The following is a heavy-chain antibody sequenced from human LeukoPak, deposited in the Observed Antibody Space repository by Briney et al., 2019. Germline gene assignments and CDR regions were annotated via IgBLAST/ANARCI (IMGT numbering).Heavy chain of an antibody. Sequence: SETLSLTCTVSGYSISSGYYWGWIRQPPGQGLEWIGSIYHSGSTYYNPSLKSRATISVDTSKNQFSLKLSSVTAADTAVYYCARGEGIAAAGDSFDYWGQGTLVTVSS. CDR2: IYHSGST. CDR3: ARGEGIAAAGDSFDY. J-gene: IGHJ4*02. V-gene: IGHV4-38-2*02. D-gene: IGHD6-13*01. CDR1: GYSISSGYY.